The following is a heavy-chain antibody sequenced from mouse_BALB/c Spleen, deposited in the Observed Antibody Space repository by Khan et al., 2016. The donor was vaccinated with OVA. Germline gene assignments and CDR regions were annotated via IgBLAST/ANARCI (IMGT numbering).Heavy chain of an antibody. J-gene: IGHJ2*02. CDR2: ISYSGNT. CDR1: GYSITSDYA. V-gene: IGHV3-2*02. D-gene: IGHD2-10*02. CDR3: ARVYGGDFDY. Sequence: EVQLVESGPGLVKPSQSLSLTCTVTGYSITSDYAWNWIRQFPGNKLECMGFISYSGNTKYNPSLKSRFSITRDTSKNQFFLQLNSVTTEDTATYYCARVYGGDFDYWGQGTSLTVAS.